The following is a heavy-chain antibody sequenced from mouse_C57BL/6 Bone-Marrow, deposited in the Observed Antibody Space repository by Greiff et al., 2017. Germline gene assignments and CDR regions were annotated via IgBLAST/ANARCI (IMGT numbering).Heavy chain of an antibody. D-gene: IGHD2-5*01. CDR3: AIDYSNYEAMDY. Sequence: QVQLQQPGAELVKPGASVKLSCKASGYTFTSYWMHWVKQRPGQGLEWIGMIHPNSGSTNYNEKFKSKATLTVDKSSSTAYMQLSSLTSEDSAVYYCAIDYSNYEAMDYWGQGTSVTVSS. V-gene: IGHV1-64*01. J-gene: IGHJ4*01. CDR1: GYTFTSYW. CDR2: IHPNSGST.